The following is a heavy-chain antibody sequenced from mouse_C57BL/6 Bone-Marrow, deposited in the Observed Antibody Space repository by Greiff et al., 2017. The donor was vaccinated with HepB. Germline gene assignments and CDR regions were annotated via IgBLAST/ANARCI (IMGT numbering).Heavy chain of an antibody. CDR3: ARARQRQLRLRMDD. V-gene: IGHV5-6*02. D-gene: IGHD3-2*02. CDR1: GFTFSSYG. CDR2: ISSGGSYT. Sequence: EVKLVESGGDLVKPGGSLKLSCAASGFTFSSYGMSWVRQTPDKRLEWVATISSGGSYTYYPDSVKGRFTISRDNAKNTLYLQMSSLKSEDTAMYYCARARQRQLRLRMDDWGQGTSVTVSS. J-gene: IGHJ4*01.